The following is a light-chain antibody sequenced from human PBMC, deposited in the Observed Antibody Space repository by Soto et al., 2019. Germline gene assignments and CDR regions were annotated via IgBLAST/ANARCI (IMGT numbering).Light chain of an antibody. Sequence: SYELTQPPSVSVSPGQTASITCSGAKLGDKYACWYQQKPGQSPVLVIYQDSKRPSGIPERFSGSNSGNTATLTISGTQAMDEADYYCQAWDSSTAGVFGPGTKLTVL. V-gene: IGLV3-1*01. J-gene: IGLJ1*01. CDR3: QAWDSSTAGV. CDR1: KLGDKY. CDR2: QDS.